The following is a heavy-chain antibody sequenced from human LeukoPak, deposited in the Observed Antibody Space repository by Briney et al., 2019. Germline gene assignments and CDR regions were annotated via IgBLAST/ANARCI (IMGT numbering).Heavy chain of an antibody. D-gene: IGHD3-9*01. CDR1: GFTFSSYE. V-gene: IGHV3-15*01. CDR2: IKSKTDGGTT. CDR3: STDSTIVY. Sequence: GGSLRLSCAASGFTFSSYEMNWVRQAPGKGLEWVGRIKSKTDGGTTDYAAPVKGRFSISRDDSKNTLYRQINSLKTEDTAVYYCSTDSTIVYWGQGTLVTVSS. J-gene: IGHJ4*02.